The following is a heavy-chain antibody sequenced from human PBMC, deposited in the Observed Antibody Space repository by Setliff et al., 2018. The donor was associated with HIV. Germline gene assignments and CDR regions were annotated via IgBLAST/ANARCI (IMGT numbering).Heavy chain of an antibody. J-gene: IGHJ4*02. CDR2: TSSSSSSI. CDR3: ARGEENSSGLFDY. Sequence: PGGSLRLSCAASGFTFSRYSMNWVRQAPGKGLEWVSYTSSSSSSIYHADSVKDRFTISRDSGKNAVYLQMNSLRAQDTAVYYCARGEENSSGLFDYWGRGTLVTVSS. CDR1: GFTFSRYS. V-gene: IGHV3-48*01. D-gene: IGHD3-22*01.